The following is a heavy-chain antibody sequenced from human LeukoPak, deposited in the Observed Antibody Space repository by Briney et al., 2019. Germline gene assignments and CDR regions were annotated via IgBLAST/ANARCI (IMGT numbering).Heavy chain of an antibody. CDR3: AKGSLNTMIVVDFDY. CDR1: GFTFSDYY. Sequence: GGSLRLSCAASGFTFSDYYMSWIRQAPGKGLEWVSYISSSGSTIYYADSVKGRFTISRDNAKNSLYLQMNSLRAEDTAVYYFAKGSLNTMIVVDFDYWGQGTLVPVSS. CDR2: ISSSGSTI. D-gene: IGHD3-22*01. V-gene: IGHV3-11*01. J-gene: IGHJ4*02.